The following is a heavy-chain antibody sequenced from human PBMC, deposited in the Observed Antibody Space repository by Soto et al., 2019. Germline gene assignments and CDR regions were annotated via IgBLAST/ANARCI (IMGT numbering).Heavy chain of an antibody. Sequence: SVKVSCKASGGTFSSYAISWVRQAPGQGLEWMGGIIPIFGTANYAQKFQGRVTITADKSTSTAYMELSSLRSEDTAVYYCARSHRSWPEKFDYWGQGTLARVSS. CDR1: GGTFSSYA. D-gene: IGHD6-13*01. J-gene: IGHJ4*02. V-gene: IGHV1-69*06. CDR2: IIPIFGTA. CDR3: ARSHRSWPEKFDY.